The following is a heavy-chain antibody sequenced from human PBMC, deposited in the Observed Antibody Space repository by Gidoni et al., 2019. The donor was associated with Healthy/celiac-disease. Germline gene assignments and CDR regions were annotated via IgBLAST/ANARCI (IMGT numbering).Heavy chain of an antibody. CDR1: GGTFSSYA. Sequence: QVQLVQSGAEVKKPGSSAKVSCKASGGTFSSYAISWVRQAPGQGREWMGGIIPIFGTANYAQKFQGRVTITADKSTSTAYMELSSLRSEDTAVYYCAREEDYDFWSGYHHFDYWGQGTLVTVSS. CDR3: AREEDYDFWSGYHHFDY. J-gene: IGHJ4*02. D-gene: IGHD3-3*01. V-gene: IGHV1-69*06. CDR2: IIPIFGTA.